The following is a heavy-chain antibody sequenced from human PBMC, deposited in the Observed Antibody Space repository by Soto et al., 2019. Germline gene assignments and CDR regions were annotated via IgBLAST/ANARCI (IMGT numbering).Heavy chain of an antibody. CDR1: GFTFSSYS. D-gene: IGHD1-20*01. CDR2: ISSSSSTI. J-gene: IGHJ4*01. Sequence: GGSLRLSCAASGFTFSSYSMNWVRQAPGKGLEWVSYISSSSSTIYYADSVKGRFTISRDNAKNSLYLQMNSLRAEDTAVYYSARVWTITGGILDDWGKGTLVTVSS. V-gene: IGHV3-48*01. CDR3: ARVWTITGGILDD.